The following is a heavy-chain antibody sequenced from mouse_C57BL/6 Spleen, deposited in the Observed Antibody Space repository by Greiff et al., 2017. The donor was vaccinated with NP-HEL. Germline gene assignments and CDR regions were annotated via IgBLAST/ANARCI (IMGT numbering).Heavy chain of an antibody. D-gene: IGHD2-3*01. V-gene: IGHV2-2*01. J-gene: IGHJ2*01. Sequence: VQLQQSGPGLVQPSQSLSITCTVSGFSLTSYGVHWVRQSPGKGLEWLGVIWSGGSTDYNAAFISRLSISKDNSTSQVFFKMNSLQADDTAIYYCARNGGWLPYYFDYWGQGTTLTVSS. CDR1: GFSLTSYG. CDR3: ARNGGWLPYYFDY. CDR2: IWSGGST.